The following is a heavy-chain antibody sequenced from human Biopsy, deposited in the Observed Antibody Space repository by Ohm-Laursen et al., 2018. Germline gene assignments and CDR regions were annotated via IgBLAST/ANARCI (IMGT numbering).Heavy chain of an antibody. V-gene: IGHV3-48*03. CDR2: ITGSSSTI. CDR3: TRLAYYYYYGMDV. CDR1: GFTFNSHE. Sequence: SLRLSCSAFGFTFNSHEMNWVRQAPGKGLEGISYITGSSSTIYYADSVKGRFTISRDNAKNSLYLQMNSLRAEDTAVYYCTRLAYYYYYGMDVWGQGTTVTVSS. D-gene: IGHD2-21*01. J-gene: IGHJ6*02.